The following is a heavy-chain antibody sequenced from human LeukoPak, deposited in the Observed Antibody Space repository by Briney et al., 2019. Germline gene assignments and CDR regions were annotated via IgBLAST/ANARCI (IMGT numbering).Heavy chain of an antibody. J-gene: IGHJ4*02. CDR2: IYYSGST. V-gene: IGHV4-59*01. D-gene: IGHD5-18*01. CDR3: ARGLTAMVLPFDY. CDR1: GGSISSYY. Sequence: SETLSLTCTVSGGSISSYYWSWIRQPPGKGREWIGYIYYSGSTNYNPSLKSRVTISVDTSKNQFSLKLSSVTAADTAVYYCARGLTAMVLPFDYWGQGTLVTVSS.